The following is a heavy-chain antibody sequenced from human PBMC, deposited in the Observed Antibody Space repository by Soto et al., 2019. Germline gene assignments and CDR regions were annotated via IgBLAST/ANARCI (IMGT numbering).Heavy chain of an antibody. V-gene: IGHV1-69*01. J-gene: IGHJ6*02. CDR1: GGTFSSDA. Sequence: QVQLVQSGAEVKKPGSSVKVSCKASGGTFSSDAISWVRQAPGQGLEWMGGIIPIFGTANYAQKFQGRVTITADESTSTAYMELNSLRSEDTAVYYCARARGGYSWDYYGMDGWGQGTTVTVSS. D-gene: IGHD1-26*01. CDR3: ARARGGYSWDYYGMDG. CDR2: IIPIFGTA.